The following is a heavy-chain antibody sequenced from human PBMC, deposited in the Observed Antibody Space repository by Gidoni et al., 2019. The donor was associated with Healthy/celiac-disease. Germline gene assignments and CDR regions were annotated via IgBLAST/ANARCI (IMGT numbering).Heavy chain of an antibody. J-gene: IGHJ4*02. Sequence: EVQLLESGGGLVQPGGSLRLSCAASGFPFSSSAMRWVRQAPGKGREWVSAISGSGGSTYYADSVKGRFTISRDNSKNTLYLQMNSLRAEDTAVYYCAKVVARGKVIEGRDPFDYWGQGTLVTVSS. V-gene: IGHV3-23*01. D-gene: IGHD3-10*01. CDR1: GFPFSSSA. CDR2: ISGSGGST. CDR3: AKVVARGKVIEGRDPFDY.